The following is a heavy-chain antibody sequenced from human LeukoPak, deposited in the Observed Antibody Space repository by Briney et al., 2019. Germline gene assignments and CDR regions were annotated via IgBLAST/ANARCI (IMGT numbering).Heavy chain of an antibody. CDR2: ILSDGNNK. V-gene: IGHV3-30*18. CDR1: GFTFSNYG. CDR3: AKDPARYCSSTSCPYYFDY. Sequence: GGSLRLSCAVSGFTFSNYGMHWVRQAPGKGLEWVAVILSDGNNKYYADSVKGRFTISRDNSKNTLYLQMNSLRAEDTAVYYCAKDPARYCSSTSCPYYFDYWGQGTLVTVSS. D-gene: IGHD2-2*01. J-gene: IGHJ4*02.